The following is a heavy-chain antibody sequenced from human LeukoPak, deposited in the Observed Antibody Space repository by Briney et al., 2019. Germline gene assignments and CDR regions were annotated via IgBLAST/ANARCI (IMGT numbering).Heavy chain of an antibody. V-gene: IGHV1-18*01. D-gene: IGHD3-3*01. Sequence: ASVKVSCKASGYTFTNYAINWVRQAPGQGLEWMGWINTDNSNTNFAQKFQGRVTMTTDTSTSTAYMELRSLKSDDTAMYYCARGLEWLTRRHTWFDPWGQGTLVTVSS. CDR3: ARGLEWLTRRHTWFDP. J-gene: IGHJ5*02. CDR1: GYTFTNYA. CDR2: INTDNSNT.